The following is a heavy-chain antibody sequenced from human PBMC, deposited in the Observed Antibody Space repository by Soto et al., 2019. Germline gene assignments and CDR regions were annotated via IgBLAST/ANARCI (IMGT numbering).Heavy chain of an antibody. CDR1: GFDFSVYW. J-gene: IGHJ5*02. CDR2: IKFDGSEK. D-gene: IGHD2-2*01. Sequence: PGGSLRLSCAASGFDFSVYWMIWVRQAPGKGPEWVANIKFDGSEKQYVDSVKGRFTISRDNARNSVFLQMNSLRAGDTAVYYCVKDGGYCSSATCYSPRNHYFDAWGQGTLVTVSS. CDR3: VKDGGYCSSATCYSPRNHYFDA. V-gene: IGHV3-7*03.